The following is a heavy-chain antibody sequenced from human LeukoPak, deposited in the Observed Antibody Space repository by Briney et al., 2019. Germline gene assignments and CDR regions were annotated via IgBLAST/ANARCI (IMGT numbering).Heavy chain of an antibody. CDR2: IYYSGST. CDR3: AGSYYYGPGSYSYNWFDP. J-gene: IGHJ5*02. Sequence: KPSETLSLTCTVSGGSISSGGYYWSWIRQHPGKGLEWIGYIYYSGSTYYNPSLKSRVTISVDTSKNQFSLKLSSVTAADTAVYYCAGSYYYGPGSYSYNWFDPWGQGTLVTVSS. V-gene: IGHV4-31*03. CDR1: GGSISSGGYY. D-gene: IGHD3-10*01.